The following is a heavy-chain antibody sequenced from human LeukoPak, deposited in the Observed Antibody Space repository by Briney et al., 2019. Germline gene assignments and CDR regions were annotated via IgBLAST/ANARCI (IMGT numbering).Heavy chain of an antibody. CDR2: IGLDEKNT. D-gene: IGHD5-18*01. CDR1: GFTFRPFW. Sequence: GGSLRLSCATSGFTFRPFWIHWVRQGPGKGLEWVSRIGLDEKNTNYADSVKGRFTISRDNAKSTLYLDVSSLRAEDTAVYYCAKFLYLYSYGCLDYWGQGTPVTVSS. J-gene: IGHJ4*02. CDR3: AKFLYLYSYGCLDY. V-gene: IGHV3-74*01.